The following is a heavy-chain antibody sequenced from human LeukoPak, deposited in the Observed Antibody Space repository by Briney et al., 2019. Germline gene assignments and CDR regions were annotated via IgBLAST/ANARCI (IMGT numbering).Heavy chain of an antibody. D-gene: IGHD2-2*02. Sequence: SETLSLTCTVSGGSISSYYWSWIRQPAGKGLEWIGRIYTSGSTNYNPSLKSRVTMSVDTSKNQFSLKLSSVTAADTAVYYCAPYCSSTSCYTNWFDPWGQGTLVTVSS. CDR2: IYTSGST. J-gene: IGHJ5*02. V-gene: IGHV4-4*07. CDR3: APYCSSTSCYTNWFDP. CDR1: GGSISSYY.